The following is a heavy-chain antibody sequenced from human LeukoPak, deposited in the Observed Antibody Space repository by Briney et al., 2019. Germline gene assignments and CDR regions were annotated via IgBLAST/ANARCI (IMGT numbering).Heavy chain of an antibody. J-gene: IGHJ5*02. Sequence: ASVKASCKVSGYTLTELTMHWVRQAPGKGLEWMGGFDPEDGETIYAQKFQGRVTMTEDTSTDTAYMELSILRSEDTAVYYCANQWLVWFDPWGQGTLITVSS. CDR3: ANQWLVWFDP. V-gene: IGHV1-24*01. D-gene: IGHD6-19*01. CDR2: FDPEDGET. CDR1: GYTLTELT.